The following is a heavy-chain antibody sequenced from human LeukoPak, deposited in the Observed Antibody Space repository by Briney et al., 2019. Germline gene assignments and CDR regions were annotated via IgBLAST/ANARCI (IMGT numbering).Heavy chain of an antibody. J-gene: IGHJ1*01. CDR3: STPSAEGVTFYYHNRFKYFQH. CDR1: GLIFSKHV. CDR2: IRGSGGST. V-gene: IGHV3-23*01. D-gene: IGHD3-10*01. Sequence: PGGSLRLSCADRGLIFSKHVTRGVRQAPGKGLEWVSVIRGSGGSTYYAGSVKGRFTISRDNSKNTLYLQMNSLRADETAVYYCSTPSAEGVTFYYHNRFKYFQHWGQGTLVTVSS.